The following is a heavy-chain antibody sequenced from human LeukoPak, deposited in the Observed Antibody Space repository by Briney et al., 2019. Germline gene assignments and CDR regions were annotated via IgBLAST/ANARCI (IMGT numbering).Heavy chain of an antibody. CDR1: GFTVSSNY. J-gene: IGHJ2*01. Sequence: GGSLRLSCAASGFTVSSNYMSWVRQAPGKGLEWDSVIYSGVSTYYADSVKGRFTISRDNSKNTLYLQMNSLRAEDTALYYCARDRRYYDSSGYYFHWYLDLWGRGTLVTVSS. V-gene: IGHV3-53*01. CDR2: IYSGVST. CDR3: ARDRRYYDSSGYYFHWYLDL. D-gene: IGHD3-22*01.